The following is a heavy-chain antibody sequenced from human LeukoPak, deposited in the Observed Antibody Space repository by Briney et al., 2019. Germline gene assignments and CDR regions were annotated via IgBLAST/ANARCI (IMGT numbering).Heavy chain of an antibody. Sequence: SETLSLTCAVYGGSFSGYYWSWIRQPPGKGLEWIGEINHSGSTNYNPSLKSRVTISVDTSKNQFSLKLSSVTAADTAVYYCARGGDTAMVRHYYYYYMDVWGKGTTVTVSS. CDR3: ARGGDTAMVRHYYYYYMDV. J-gene: IGHJ6*03. V-gene: IGHV4-34*01. CDR2: INHSGST. CDR1: GGSFSGYY. D-gene: IGHD5-18*01.